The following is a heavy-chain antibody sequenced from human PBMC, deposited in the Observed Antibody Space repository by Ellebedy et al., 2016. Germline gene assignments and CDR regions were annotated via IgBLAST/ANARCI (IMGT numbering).Heavy chain of an antibody. CDR1: GFTFKTYA. V-gene: IGHV3-23*01. J-gene: IGHJ2*01. CDR3: AKHETDGDYYFDL. D-gene: IGHD2-21*01. CDR2: LSGSGPKT. Sequence: GESLKISXAASGFTFKTYAMSWVRQAPGEGLEWVSTLSGSGPKTYYADSVLGRFTISRDNSKSTLYLQMNSLRAEDTAVYYCAKHETDGDYYFDLWGRGTLVTVSS.